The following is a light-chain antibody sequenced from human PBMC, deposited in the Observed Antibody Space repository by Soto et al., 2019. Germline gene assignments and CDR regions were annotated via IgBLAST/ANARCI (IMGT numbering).Light chain of an antibody. CDR1: RGISSA. V-gene: IGKV1D-13*01. CDR3: QQFNNYPHT. CDR2: DAS. Sequence: AIQLTQSPSSLSASVGDRVTITCRASRGISSALAWYQQKPGKAPKLLIYDASSLESGVPSRFSGSVSGTDFTLTISSLQPEDFATYYCQQFNNYPHTFGQGTKLEIK. J-gene: IGKJ2*01.